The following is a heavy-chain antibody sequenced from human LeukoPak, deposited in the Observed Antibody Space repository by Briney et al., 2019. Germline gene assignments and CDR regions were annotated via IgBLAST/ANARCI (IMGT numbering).Heavy chain of an antibody. CDR3: ARGRGGYTGYENFFY. Sequence: GDSLKISRKASGYNFLNFWIGWVRQRAGKGLEFVGVIYPGDSDTTYSPSFQGQVTISVDKSIRTAYLQWSSLNASDSGIYYCARGRGGYTGYENFFYWGQGTMVTVSS. J-gene: IGHJ4*02. D-gene: IGHD5-12*01. V-gene: IGHV5-51*01. CDR2: IYPGDSDT. CDR1: GYNFLNFW.